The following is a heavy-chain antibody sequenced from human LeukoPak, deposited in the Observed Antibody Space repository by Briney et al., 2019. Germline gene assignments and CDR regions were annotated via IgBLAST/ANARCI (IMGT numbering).Heavy chain of an antibody. V-gene: IGHV3-74*01. D-gene: IGHD6-19*01. Sequence: GGSPRLSCAASGFTLSKYWMLWVRQAPGKGLESVSRINTDGTVTTYADSVKGRFTVSRDNADNTMFLQMNSVRDEDTAVYYCATKQWLAPPPDSWGQGTPVTVSS. J-gene: IGHJ4*02. CDR2: INTDGTVT. CDR1: GFTLSKYW. CDR3: ATKQWLAPPPDS.